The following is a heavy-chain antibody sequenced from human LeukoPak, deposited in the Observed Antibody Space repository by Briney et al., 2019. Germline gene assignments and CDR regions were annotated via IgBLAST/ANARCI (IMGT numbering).Heavy chain of an antibody. V-gene: IGHV4-59*01. CDR3: ARDLGGGYNWAY. D-gene: IGHD5-24*01. Sequence: SETLSLTCTVSGSSISSFYWSWIRQPPGKGLEWIGYIYYSGSTNYNPSLKSRVTISVDTSKNQFSLKLTSVTAADTAVYYCARDLGGGYNWAYWGQGTLVTVSS. CDR1: GSSISSFY. CDR2: IYYSGST. J-gene: IGHJ4*02.